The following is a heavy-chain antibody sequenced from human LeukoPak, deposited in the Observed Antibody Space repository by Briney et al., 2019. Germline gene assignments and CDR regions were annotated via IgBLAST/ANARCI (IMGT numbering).Heavy chain of an antibody. CDR1: GGSISSSSYY. D-gene: IGHD3-3*01. CDR2: INHSEST. V-gene: IGHV4-39*07. J-gene: IGHJ6*03. Sequence: SETLSLTCTVSGGSISSSSYYWGWIRQPPGKGLEWIGEINHSESTNYNPSLNSRVTISVDTSKNQFSLKLSSVTAADTAVYYCAREAGNYDFWSGQYYYYYYMDVWGKGTTVTVSS. CDR3: AREAGNYDFWSGQYYYYYYMDV.